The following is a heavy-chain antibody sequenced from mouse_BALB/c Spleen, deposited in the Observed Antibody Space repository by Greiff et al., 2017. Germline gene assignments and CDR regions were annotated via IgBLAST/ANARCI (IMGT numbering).Heavy chain of an antibody. D-gene: IGHD2-4*01. V-gene: IGHV1-18*01. Sequence: VQLKESGPELVKPGASMKISCKASGYSFTGYTMNWVKQSHGKNLEWIGLINPYNGGTSYNQKFKGKATLTVDKSSSTAYMELLSLTSEDSAVYYCARQEGDYGAWFAYWGQGTLVTVSA. CDR2: INPYNGGT. CDR1: GYSFTGYT. J-gene: IGHJ3*01. CDR3: ARQEGDYGAWFAY.